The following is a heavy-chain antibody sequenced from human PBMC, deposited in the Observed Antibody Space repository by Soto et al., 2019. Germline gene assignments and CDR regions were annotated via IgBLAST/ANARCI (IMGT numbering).Heavy chain of an antibody. CDR2: IIPIFGTA. CDR1: GGTFSSYA. D-gene: IGHD3-22*01. CDR3: ARDADDSNAGDSDY. Sequence: VQLVQSGAEVKKPGSSVKVSCKASGGTFSSYAISWVRQAPGQGLEWMGGIIPIFGTANYAQKFQGRVTITADESTSTAYMELSSLRSEDTAVYYCARDADDSNAGDSDYWGQGTLVTVSS. J-gene: IGHJ4*02. V-gene: IGHV1-69*01.